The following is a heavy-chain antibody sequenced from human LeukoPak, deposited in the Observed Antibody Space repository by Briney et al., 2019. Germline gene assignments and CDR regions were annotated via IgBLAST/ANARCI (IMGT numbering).Heavy chain of an antibody. D-gene: IGHD6-19*01. Sequence: PSETLSLTCSVSGYSVSNNYYWGWIRQPPGKGLEWIGSIYHSGSTYYNPSLKSRVTISIDTSKNQFSLKLSSVTAAETAVYYCAREDSSGFNWFDPWGQGTLVTVSS. CDR1: GYSVSNNYY. J-gene: IGHJ5*02. CDR2: IYHSGST. V-gene: IGHV4-38-2*02. CDR3: AREDSSGFNWFDP.